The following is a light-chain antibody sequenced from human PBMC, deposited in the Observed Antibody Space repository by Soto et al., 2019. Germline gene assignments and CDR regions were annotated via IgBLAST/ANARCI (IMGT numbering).Light chain of an antibody. CDR3: SSYTSSSTLV. J-gene: IGLJ1*01. CDR1: SSYVGGYNY. CDR2: DVS. V-gene: IGLV2-14*01. Sequence: QSVLTQPASVSGPPGQSITISCTGTSSYVGGYNYVSWYQQHPGKAPKLMIYDVSNRPSGVSNRFSGSKSGNTASLTISGLQAEDEADYYCSSYTSSSTLVFGTGTKVTVL.